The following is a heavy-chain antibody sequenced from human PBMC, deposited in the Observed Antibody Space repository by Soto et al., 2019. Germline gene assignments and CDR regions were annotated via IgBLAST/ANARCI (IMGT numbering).Heavy chain of an antibody. Sequence: GGSLRLSCAASGFTFDDYAMHWVRQAPGKGLEWVSGISWNSGSIGYADSVKGRFTISRDNAKNSLYLQMNSLRAEDTALYYCAKDISHTLGGDFDYWGQGTLVTVSS. CDR3: AKDISHTLGGDFDY. J-gene: IGHJ4*02. CDR2: ISWNSGSI. V-gene: IGHV3-9*01. CDR1: GFTFDDYA. D-gene: IGHD1-26*01.